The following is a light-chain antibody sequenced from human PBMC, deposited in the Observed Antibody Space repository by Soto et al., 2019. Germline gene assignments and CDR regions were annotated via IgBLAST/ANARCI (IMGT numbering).Light chain of an antibody. CDR1: KLGDKY. CDR2: EDS. V-gene: IGLV3-1*01. J-gene: IGLJ2*01. Sequence: SYELTQPPSVSVSPGQTASISCSGDKLGDKYTCWYQQKPGQSPVLVIYEDSKRPSGLPERFSGSNSGNTATLTISGTPGMEEADYYCQEWDSRTVVFGGGTKLTVL. CDR3: QEWDSRTVV.